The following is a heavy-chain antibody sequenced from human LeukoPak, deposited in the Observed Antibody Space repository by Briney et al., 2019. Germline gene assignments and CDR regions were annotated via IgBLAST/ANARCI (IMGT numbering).Heavy chain of an antibody. V-gene: IGHV3-74*01. Sequence: SGGSLRLSCAASGFTLSSEWMHWVRQAPGKGLVWASRMYSDGSSTSYADSVKGRFTISRDNAKNTLYLQMNSLRAEDTAVYYCAREADYYGSGSYDNWFDPWGQGTLVTVSS. CDR1: GFTLSSEW. D-gene: IGHD3-10*01. J-gene: IGHJ5*02. CDR3: AREADYYGSGSYDNWFDP. CDR2: MYSDGSST.